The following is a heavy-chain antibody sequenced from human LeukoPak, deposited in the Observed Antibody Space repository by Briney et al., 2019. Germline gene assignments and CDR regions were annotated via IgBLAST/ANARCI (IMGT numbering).Heavy chain of an antibody. J-gene: IGHJ4*02. D-gene: IGHD3-16*02. CDR1: AYSISSGYY. V-gene: IGHV4-38-2*02. Sequence: SETLSLTCTVSAYSISSGYYWGWIRQPPGKGLEWIGTIYHSGSTYYNPSLKSRVTISLDTSKNQFSLKLSSVTAADTAVYYCARQGDYRYPFDSWGQGTLVTVSS. CDR3: ARQGDYRYPFDS. CDR2: IYHSGST.